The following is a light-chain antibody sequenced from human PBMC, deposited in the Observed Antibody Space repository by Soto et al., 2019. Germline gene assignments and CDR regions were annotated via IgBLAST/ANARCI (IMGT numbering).Light chain of an antibody. CDR3: QQGNSFPFT. CDR2: AAS. CDR1: QGISNW. V-gene: IGKV1D-12*01. Sequence: DIQMPQSPSSVSASVGDRVSITCRASQGISNWLAWYQQKPGRAPKLLIYAASSLQSGVSSRFSGSGSGTDFSLTISSLQPEDFATYYCQQGNSFPFTFGPGTKVDIK. J-gene: IGKJ3*01.